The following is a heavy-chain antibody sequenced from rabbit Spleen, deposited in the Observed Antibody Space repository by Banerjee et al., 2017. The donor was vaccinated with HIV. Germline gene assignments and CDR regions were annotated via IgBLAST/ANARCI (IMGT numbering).Heavy chain of an antibody. CDR2: IDTNDGDT. CDR1: GFSFSSNW. J-gene: IGHJ6*01. CDR3: ARAIVPWLGLTRLDL. Sequence: QSLEESGGGLVKPGGTLTLTCTVSGFSFSSNWICWVRQAPGKGLEWIACIDTNDGDTDYASWVNGRFTISRDNAQNTVDLQINSLTAADTATYFCARAIVPWLGLTRLDLWGPGTLVTVS. D-gene: IGHD4-1*01. V-gene: IGHV1S43*01.